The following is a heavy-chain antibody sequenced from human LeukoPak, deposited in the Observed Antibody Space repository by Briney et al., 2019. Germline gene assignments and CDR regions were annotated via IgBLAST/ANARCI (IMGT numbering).Heavy chain of an antibody. Sequence: GGSLKLSCAASGFTFSSYAMSWVRQAPGKGLEWVSSISGSGGSTHYADSLKGRFTISRDNSKNTLYLQMNSLRVEDTALYYCAKEVGELDDWGQGTLVTVSS. D-gene: IGHD3-16*01. CDR3: AKEVGELDD. V-gene: IGHV3-23*01. CDR2: ISGSGGST. CDR1: GFTFSSYA. J-gene: IGHJ4*02.